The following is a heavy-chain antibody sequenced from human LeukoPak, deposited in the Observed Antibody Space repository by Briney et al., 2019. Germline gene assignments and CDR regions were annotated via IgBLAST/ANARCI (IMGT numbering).Heavy chain of an antibody. CDR3: AREDPMTTFDY. Sequence: SVKVSCKASGFTFPSSAMQWVGQARGQRLEWIGWIVVGSGNTNYAQKLQGRVTMTTDTSTSTAYMELRSLRSDDTAVYYCAREDPMTTFDYWGQGTLVTVSS. D-gene: IGHD4-11*01. CDR2: IVVGSGNT. J-gene: IGHJ4*02. CDR1: GFTFPSSA. V-gene: IGHV1-58*02.